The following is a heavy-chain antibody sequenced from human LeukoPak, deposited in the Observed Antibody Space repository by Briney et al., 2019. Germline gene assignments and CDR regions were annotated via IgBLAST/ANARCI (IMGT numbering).Heavy chain of an antibody. V-gene: IGHV4-30-2*01. CDR2: IYHSGST. D-gene: IGHD4-17*01. J-gene: IGHJ6*02. CDR3: VRVVGDYGDYYGMDV. CDR1: GGSISSGGYS. Sequence: SQTLSLTCAVSGGSISSGGYSWSWIRQPPGKGLEWIGYIYHSGSTYYNPSLKSRVTISVDRSKNQFSLKLSSVTAADTAVYYCVRVVGDYGDYYGMDVWGQGTTVTVSS.